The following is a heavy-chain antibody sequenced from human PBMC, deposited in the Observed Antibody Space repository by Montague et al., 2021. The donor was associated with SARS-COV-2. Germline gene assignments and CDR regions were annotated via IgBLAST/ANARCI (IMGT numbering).Heavy chain of an antibody. CDR1: GGPISSGTYY. CDR3: ARGEDYGGYYFDY. J-gene: IGHJ4*02. CDR2: TYHSGST. V-gene: IGHV4-31*03. Sequence: TLSLTCTVSGGPISSGTYYWTWIRQPPGKGLEWIGYTYHSGSTYDNPSLKSRVTISLDTSKNQSSLQLTSVTAADTAVYYCARGEDYGGYYFDYWGQGTLVTVSS. D-gene: IGHD4-23*01.